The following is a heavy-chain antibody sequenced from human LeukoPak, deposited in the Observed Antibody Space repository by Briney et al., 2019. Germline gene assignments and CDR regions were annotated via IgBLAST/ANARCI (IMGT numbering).Heavy chain of an antibody. D-gene: IGHD1-26*01. CDR1: GGPISSGSYY. J-gene: IGHJ4*02. Sequence: SETLSLTCTVSGGPISSGSYYWSWIRQPPGKGLEWIGYIYYSGSTNYNPSLKSRVTISVDTSKNQFSLKLSSVTAADTAVYYCARGSGSPDYWGQGTLVTVSS. CDR3: ARGSGSPDY. V-gene: IGHV4-61*01. CDR2: IYYSGST.